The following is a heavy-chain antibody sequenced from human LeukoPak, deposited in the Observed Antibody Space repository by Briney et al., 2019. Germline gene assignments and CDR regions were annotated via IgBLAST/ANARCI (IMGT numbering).Heavy chain of an antibody. V-gene: IGHV4-30-4*01. Sequence: SVTVSLTCSVSGDPINRSDHHWRRIRQPPGKGLDRNGNIYYNVITYYNPSLMSRITMSVDTSQNQFSLKLSAVTATDTAVYDCARGYGGSSTVPIYWFDSWGQGTLVTVSS. CDR1: GDPINRSDHH. D-gene: IGHD4-17*01. CDR2: IYYNVIT. CDR3: ARGYGGSSTVPIYWFDS. J-gene: IGHJ5*01.